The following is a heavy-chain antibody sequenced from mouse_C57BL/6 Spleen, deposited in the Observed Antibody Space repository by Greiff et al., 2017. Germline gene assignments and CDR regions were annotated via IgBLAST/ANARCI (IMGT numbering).Heavy chain of an antibody. J-gene: IGHJ2*01. CDR2: FYPGSGSI. D-gene: IGHD1-1*01. CDR3: ARHEEGYYGSSSYYFDY. CDR1: GYTFTEYT. V-gene: IGHV1-62-2*01. Sequence: QVQLKESGAELVKPGASVKLSCKASGYTFTEYTIHWVKQRSGQGLEWIGWFYPGSGSIKYNEKFKDKATLTADKSSSTVYMELSRLTSEDSAVYFCARHEEGYYGSSSYYFDYWGQGTTLTVSS.